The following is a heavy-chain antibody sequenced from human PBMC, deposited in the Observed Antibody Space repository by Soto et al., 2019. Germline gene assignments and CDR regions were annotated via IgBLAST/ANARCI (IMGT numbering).Heavy chain of an antibody. V-gene: IGHV4-31*03. CDR3: ARAYYDFWSGTRPAPFFDC. D-gene: IGHD3-3*01. Sequence: SDTLSLTCTVSGGSIGIGGYYWSWILHHPGKGLEWIGYIYYSGSTYYNPSLKSRVTISVDTSKNQFSLKLSSVTAADTAVYYCARAYYDFWSGTRPAPFFDCWGQGTLVTVSS. J-gene: IGHJ4*02. CDR1: GGSIGIGGYY. CDR2: IYYSGST.